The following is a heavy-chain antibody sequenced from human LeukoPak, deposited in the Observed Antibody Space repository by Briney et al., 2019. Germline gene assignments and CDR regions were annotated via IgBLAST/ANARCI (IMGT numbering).Heavy chain of an antibody. Sequence: PWGSLRLSCAASGFTFSSYAMNWVRQAPGKGLEWVSSISSSSTNIYYADSVKGRFTISRDNAKNSLYLQMNSLRAEDTAVYYCARDKLGYYYDSSGYLTLDYYYGMDVWGQGTTVTVSS. CDR3: ARDKLGYYYDSSGYLTLDYYYGMDV. J-gene: IGHJ6*02. CDR1: GFTFSSYA. CDR2: ISSSSTNI. V-gene: IGHV3-21*04. D-gene: IGHD3-22*01.